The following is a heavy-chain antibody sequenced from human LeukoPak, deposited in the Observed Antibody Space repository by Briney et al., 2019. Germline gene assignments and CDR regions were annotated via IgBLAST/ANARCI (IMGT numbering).Heavy chain of an antibody. CDR2: IRYDGSNK. CDR3: ASTAIVVVPAAISRPNWFDP. Sequence: PGGSLRLSCAASGFTFSSYGMHWVRQAPGKGLEWVAFIRYDGSNKYYADSVKGRFTISRDNSKNTLYLQMNSLRAEDTAVYYCASTAIVVVPAAISRPNWFDPWGQGTLVTVSS. D-gene: IGHD2-2*01. J-gene: IGHJ5*02. CDR1: GFTFSSYG. V-gene: IGHV3-30*02.